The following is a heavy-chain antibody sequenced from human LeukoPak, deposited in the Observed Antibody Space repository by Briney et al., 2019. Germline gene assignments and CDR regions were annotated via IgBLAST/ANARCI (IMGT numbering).Heavy chain of an antibody. J-gene: IGHJ4*02. Sequence: SVKVSCKASGGTFSSYAISWVRQPPGQGLEWMGRIIPIFGTANYAQKFQGRVTITTDESTSTAYMELSSLRSEDTAVYYCARGGYYYDSSGYHSPLDYWGQGTLATVSS. CDR3: ARGGYYYDSSGYHSPLDY. D-gene: IGHD3-22*01. V-gene: IGHV1-69*05. CDR2: IIPIFGTA. CDR1: GGTFSSYA.